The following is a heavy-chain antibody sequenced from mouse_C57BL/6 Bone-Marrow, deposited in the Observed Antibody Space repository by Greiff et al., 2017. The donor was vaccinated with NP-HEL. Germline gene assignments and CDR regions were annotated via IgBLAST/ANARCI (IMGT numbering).Heavy chain of an antibody. J-gene: IGHJ3*01. CDR3: VVGAY. V-gene: IGHV3-6*01. CDR1: GYSITSGYY. Sequence: EVKVEESGPGLVKPSQSLSLTCSVTGYSITSGYYWNWIRQFPGNKLEWMGYISYDGSNNYNPSLKNRISITRDTSKNQFFLKLNSVTTEDTATYYGVVGAYWGQGTLVTVSA. CDR2: ISYDGSN. D-gene: IGHD2-2*01.